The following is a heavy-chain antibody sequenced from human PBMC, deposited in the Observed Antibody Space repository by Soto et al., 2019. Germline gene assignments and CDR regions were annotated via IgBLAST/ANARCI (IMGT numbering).Heavy chain of an antibody. J-gene: IGHJ6*02. D-gene: IGHD6-13*01. CDR1: GFTFNNYG. Sequence: QVHLVESGGGVVQPGRSLRLSCAASGFTFNNYGMHWVRQAPGKGLEWVALIWNDGTNAYYANSVKGRFTISRDNSRNTVYLQMSSLRAEDTAVYYCARRQISPPTRGAATARGGMDVGGQGTTVSVSS. CDR3: ARRQISPPTRGAATARGGMDV. V-gene: IGHV3-33*01. CDR2: IWNDGTNA.